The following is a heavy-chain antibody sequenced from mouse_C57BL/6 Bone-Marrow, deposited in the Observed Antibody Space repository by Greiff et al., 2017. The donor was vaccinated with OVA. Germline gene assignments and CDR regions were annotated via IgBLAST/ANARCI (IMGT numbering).Heavy chain of an antibody. D-gene: IGHD2-3*01. CDR1: GYTFTNYW. CDR2: IYPGGGST. V-gene: IGHV1-63*02. Sequence: VQLQESGAELVRPGTSVKMSCKASGYTFTNYWIGWVKQRPGHGLEWIGDIYPGGGSTNYNEKFKGKATLTADTSSSTAYMQISSLTSEDAAYYYGARDFCGGYYVWYYGVWGTGATVTVA. J-gene: IGHJ1*03. CDR3: ARDFCGGYYVWYYGV.